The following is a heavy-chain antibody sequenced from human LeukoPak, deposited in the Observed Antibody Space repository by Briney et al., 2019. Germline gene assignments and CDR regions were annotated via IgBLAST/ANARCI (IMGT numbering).Heavy chain of an antibody. CDR3: ARVLRYFDWLFPFDY. D-gene: IGHD3-9*01. J-gene: IGHJ4*02. V-gene: IGHV5-51*01. CDR1: GYSFTSYW. CDR2: IYPGDFDT. Sequence: GESLKISCKGSGYSFTSYWIGWVRQMPGKGLEWMGIIYPGDFDTRYSPSFQGQVTISADKSISTAYLQWSSLKASDTAMYYCARVLRYFDWLFPFDYWGQGTLVTVSS.